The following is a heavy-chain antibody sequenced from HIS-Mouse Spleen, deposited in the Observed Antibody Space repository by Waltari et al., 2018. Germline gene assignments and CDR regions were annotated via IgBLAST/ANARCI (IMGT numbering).Heavy chain of an antibody. J-gene: IGHJ2*01. Sequence: QLQLQESGPGLVKPSETLSLTCTVSVGSISSISYYWCWIRQPPGKGLEWIGSIYYSGSTYYNPSLKSRVTISVDTSKNQFSLKLSSVTAADTAVYYCAREIPYSSSWYDWYFDLWGRGTLVTVSS. CDR1: VGSISSISYY. D-gene: IGHD6-13*01. CDR3: AREIPYSSSWYDWYFDL. V-gene: IGHV4-39*07. CDR2: IYYSGST.